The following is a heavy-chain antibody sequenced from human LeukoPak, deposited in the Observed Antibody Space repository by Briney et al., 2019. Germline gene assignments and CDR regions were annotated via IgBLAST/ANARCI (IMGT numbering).Heavy chain of an antibody. Sequence: ASVKVSCKASGYTFTSYDINWVRQATGQGLEWMGWMNPNSGNTGYAQKFQGRVTMTRNTSISTAYMELSSLRSEDTAVYYCAREYCSSTSCSSAYYYYYMDVWGKGTTVTVSS. J-gene: IGHJ6*03. D-gene: IGHD2-2*01. CDR3: AREYCSSTSCSSAYYYYYMDV. CDR2: MNPNSGNT. CDR1: GYTFTSYD. V-gene: IGHV1-8*01.